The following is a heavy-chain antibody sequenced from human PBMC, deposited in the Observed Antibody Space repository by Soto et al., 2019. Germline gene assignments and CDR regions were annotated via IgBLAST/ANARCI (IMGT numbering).Heavy chain of an antibody. J-gene: IGHJ4*02. CDR1: GFTFSSYS. Sequence: GGSLRFSCAASGFTFSSYSMSWVRQAPGKGLEWVSSISSSSSYIYYADSVEGRFTISRDNAKNSLYLQMNSLRAEDTAVYYCARVQRLPYFDYWGQGTLVTVSS. D-gene: IGHD1-1*01. CDR3: ARVQRLPYFDY. V-gene: IGHV3-21*01. CDR2: ISSSSSYI.